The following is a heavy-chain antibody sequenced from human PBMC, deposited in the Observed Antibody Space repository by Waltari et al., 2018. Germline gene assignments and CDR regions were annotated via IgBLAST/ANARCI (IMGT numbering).Heavy chain of an antibody. J-gene: IGHJ5*02. CDR2: IKQSGST. D-gene: IGHD3-10*01. Sequence: QVQLQQWGAGLLKPSETLSLTCAVYGGSFSGYYWSWLRPPPGKGLEWIGEIKQSGSTNYNPSLRSRVTISVDTSKNQFSLKLSSVTAADTAVYYCARGGVLLWFGELSANWFDPWGQGTLVTVSS. V-gene: IGHV4-34*01. CDR3: ARGGVLLWFGELSANWFDP. CDR1: GGSFSGYY.